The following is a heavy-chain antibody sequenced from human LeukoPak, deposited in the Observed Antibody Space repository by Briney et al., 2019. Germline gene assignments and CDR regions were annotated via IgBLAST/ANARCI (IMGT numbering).Heavy chain of an antibody. CDR3: ARGGYCSSTSCYTDRRDWFDP. CDR1: GFTFSSYS. Sequence: GGSLRLSCAASGFTFSSYSMNWVRQAPGKGLEWVSYISSSSSTIYYADSVKGRFTISRDNAKNSLYLQMNSLRAEDTAVYYCARGGYCSSTSCYTDRRDWFDPWGQGTLVTVSS. J-gene: IGHJ5*02. V-gene: IGHV3-48*01. D-gene: IGHD2-2*02. CDR2: ISSSSSTI.